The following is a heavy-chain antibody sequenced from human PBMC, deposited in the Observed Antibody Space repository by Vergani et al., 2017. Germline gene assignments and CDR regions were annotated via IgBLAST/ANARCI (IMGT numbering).Heavy chain of an antibody. CDR1: GYTFTGYY. J-gene: IGHJ4*02. Sequence: QVQLVQSGAEVKKPGASVKVSCKASGYTFTGYYMHWVRQAPGQGLEWMGWINPNSGGTNYAQKFQGRVTMTRDTSISTAYMELSRLRSDDTAVYYCARGVYCSSTSCPEVDYWGQGTLVTVSS. V-gene: IGHV1-2*02. D-gene: IGHD2-2*01. CDR2: INPNSGGT. CDR3: ARGVYCSSTSCPEVDY.